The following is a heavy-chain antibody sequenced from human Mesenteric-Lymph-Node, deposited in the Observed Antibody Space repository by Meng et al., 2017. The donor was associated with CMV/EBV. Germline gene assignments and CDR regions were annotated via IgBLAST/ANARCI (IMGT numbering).Heavy chain of an antibody. Sequence: GESLKISCAASGFTFSSYWMSWVRQAPGKGLEWVANINQDGSEKYYVGSVKGRFTISRDNAKNSLYLQMNSLRVEDTAVYYCAREGWNYDFWTGYDHWGQGALVTVSS. CDR1: GFTFSSYW. CDR2: INQDGSEK. CDR3: AREGWNYDFWTGYDH. D-gene: IGHD3-3*01. J-gene: IGHJ5*02. V-gene: IGHV3-7*01.